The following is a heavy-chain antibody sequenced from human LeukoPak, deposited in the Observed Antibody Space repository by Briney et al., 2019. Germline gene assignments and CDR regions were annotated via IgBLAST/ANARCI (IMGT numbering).Heavy chain of an antibody. J-gene: IGHJ4*02. CDR1: GGSFSGYY. V-gene: IGHV4-34*01. CDR3: ARGYSSGYHL. CDR2: INHSGST. Sequence: SETLSLTCAVYGGSFSGYYWSWIRQPPGKGLEWIGEINHSGSTNYNPSFKSRVTISVDTSKNQFSLKLSSVTAADTAVYYCARGYSSGYHLWGQGTLVTVSS. D-gene: IGHD3-22*01.